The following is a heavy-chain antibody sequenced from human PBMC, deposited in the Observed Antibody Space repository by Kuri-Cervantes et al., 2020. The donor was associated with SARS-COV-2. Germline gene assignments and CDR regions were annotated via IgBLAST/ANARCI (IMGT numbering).Heavy chain of an antibody. V-gene: IGHV5-51*01. CDR3: ARPGYSYGYYYFDY. Sequence: KVSCKGSGYSFTSYWIGWVRQMPGKGLEWMGIIYPGDSDTRYSPSFQGQVTNSADKSISTAYLQWSSLKASDTAMYYCARPGYSYGYYYFDYWGQGTLVTVSS. CDR2: IYPGDSDT. CDR1: GYSFTSYW. J-gene: IGHJ4*02. D-gene: IGHD5-18*01.